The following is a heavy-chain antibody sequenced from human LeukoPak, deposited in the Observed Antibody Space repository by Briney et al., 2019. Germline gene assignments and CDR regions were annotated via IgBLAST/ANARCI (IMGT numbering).Heavy chain of an antibody. CDR2: IYSGGST. CDR1: GFTVSSNY. D-gene: IGHD3-10*01. V-gene: IGHV3-53*05. J-gene: IGHJ5*02. Sequence: GGSLRLSCAASGFTVSSNYMSWVRQAPGKGLEWVSVIYSGGSTYYADSVKGRFTISRDNSKNTLYLQMNSLRAEDTAVYYCAKDFSSAYYYGSGSVFNWFDPWGQGTLVTVSS. CDR3: AKDFSSAYYYGSGSVFNWFDP.